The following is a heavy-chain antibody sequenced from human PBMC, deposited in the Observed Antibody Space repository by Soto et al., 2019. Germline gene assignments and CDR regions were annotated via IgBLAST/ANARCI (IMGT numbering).Heavy chain of an antibody. CDR1: GGSVNNANYF. J-gene: IGHJ6*02. CDR3: ARDADYGGSRGGMDV. D-gene: IGHD4-17*01. V-gene: IGHV4-31*03. CDR2: IYYSGST. Sequence: QVRLEESGPGLVKPSETLSLICSVSGGSVNNANYFWNWIRHHPENGLEWIGYIYYSGSTRYNTSFKTRATLSIDTSKNHFSLRLNSVTVADTAVYFCARDADYGGSRGGMDVWGRGTTVTVSS.